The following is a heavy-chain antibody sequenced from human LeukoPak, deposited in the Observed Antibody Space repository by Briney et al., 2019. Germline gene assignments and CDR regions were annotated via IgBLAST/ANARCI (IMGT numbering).Heavy chain of an antibody. Sequence: ASVKVSCKASGYTFTGYDINWVRQATGQGLEWMGWMNPNSGNTGYAQKFQGRVTMTKNTSITTAYMELSSLRSEDTAVYYCARALSWTGNSYYYMDVWGKGTTVTVSS. CDR1: GYTFTGYD. CDR3: ARALSWTGNSYYYMDV. V-gene: IGHV1-8*01. J-gene: IGHJ6*03. D-gene: IGHD3/OR15-3a*01. CDR2: MNPNSGNT.